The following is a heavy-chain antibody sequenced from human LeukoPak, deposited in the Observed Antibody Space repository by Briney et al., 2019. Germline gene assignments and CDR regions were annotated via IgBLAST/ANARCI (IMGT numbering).Heavy chain of an antibody. CDR2: INPNSGGT. J-gene: IGHJ6*02. Sequence: ASVKVSCKASGYTFTCYYMHWVRQAPGQGLEWMGWINPNSGGTNYAQKFQGRVTMTRDTSISTAYMELSRLRSDDTAVYYCARVYGDYSYYYYGMDVWGQGTTVTVSS. V-gene: IGHV1-2*02. CDR1: GYTFTCYY. CDR3: ARVYGDYSYYYYGMDV. D-gene: IGHD4-17*01.